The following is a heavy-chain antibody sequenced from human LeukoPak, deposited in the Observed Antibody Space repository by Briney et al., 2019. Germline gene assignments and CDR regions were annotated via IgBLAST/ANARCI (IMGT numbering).Heavy chain of an antibody. CDR3: AGIRDDDVWGIYRMIPFDP. CDR2: ISAYNGNA. Sequence: ASVKVSCKASGYTFTSYGISWVRQAPGQGLEWMGVISAYNGNANYAQKLQGRVTMTTDTSTSTAYMELRSLRSDDTAVYYCAGIRDDDVWGIYRMIPFDPWGQGTLVTVSS. CDR1: GYTFTSYG. V-gene: IGHV1-18*01. D-gene: IGHD3-16*02. J-gene: IGHJ5*02.